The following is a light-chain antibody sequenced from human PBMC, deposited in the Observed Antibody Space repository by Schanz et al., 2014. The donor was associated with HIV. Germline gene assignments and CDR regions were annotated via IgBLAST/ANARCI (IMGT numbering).Light chain of an antibody. V-gene: IGLV2-11*01. CDR1: SSDVGGYNY. CDR3: GSWDDSLNGWV. J-gene: IGLJ3*02. Sequence: QSALTQPRSVSGSPGQSVTISCTGTSSDVGGYNYVSWYQQHPGKAPKLMIYEVNKRPSGVPDRFSGSKSGTSASLAISGLQSEDEADYYCGSWDDSLNGWVFGGGTKLTVL. CDR2: EVN.